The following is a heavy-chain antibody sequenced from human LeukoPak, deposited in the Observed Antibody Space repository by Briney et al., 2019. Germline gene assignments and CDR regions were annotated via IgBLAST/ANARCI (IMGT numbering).Heavy chain of an antibody. CDR1: GGSISSYY. Sequence: PSETLSLPCTVSGGSISSYYWSWLRQPPGKGLEWIGYIYYSGSTNYNPSLKSRVTISVDTSKNQFSLKLSSVTAADTAVYYCAREVDIVATIGEYYFDYWGQGTLVTVSS. J-gene: IGHJ4*02. CDR3: AREVDIVATIGEYYFDY. D-gene: IGHD5-12*01. V-gene: IGHV4-59*01. CDR2: IYYSGST.